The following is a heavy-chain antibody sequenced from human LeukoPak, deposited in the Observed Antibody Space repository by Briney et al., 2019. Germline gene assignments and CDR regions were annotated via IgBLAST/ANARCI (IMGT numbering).Heavy chain of an antibody. D-gene: IGHD3-9*01. Sequence: GRSLRLSCAASGFTFRSFVMHWVRQAPGKGLEWVSTLSNSGDSTHYADSVKGRFTISRDNSKNTLYLQMNSLRAEDTAVYYCAKDEHSAWFWFAPWGQGTLVTVSS. CDR2: LSNSGDST. J-gene: IGHJ5*02. CDR1: GFTFRSFV. CDR3: AKDEHSAWFWFAP. V-gene: IGHV3-23*01.